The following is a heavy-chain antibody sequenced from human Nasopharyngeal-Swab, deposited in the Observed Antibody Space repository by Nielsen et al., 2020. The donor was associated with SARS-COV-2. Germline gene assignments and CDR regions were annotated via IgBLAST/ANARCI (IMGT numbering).Heavy chain of an antibody. D-gene: IGHD2-15*01. CDR3: ARDHAHGYDAFDI. Sequence: GEPLKISCAASGFTFSSYSMNWVRQAPGKGLEWVSSISSSSSYIYYADSVKGRFTISRDNAKNSLYLQMNSLRAEDTAVYYCARDHAHGYDAFDIWGQGTMVTVSS. J-gene: IGHJ3*02. V-gene: IGHV3-21*01. CDR2: ISSSSSYI. CDR1: GFTFSSYS.